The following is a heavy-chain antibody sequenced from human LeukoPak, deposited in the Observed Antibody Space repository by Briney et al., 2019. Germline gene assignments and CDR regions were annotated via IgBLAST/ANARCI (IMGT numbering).Heavy chain of an antibody. D-gene: IGHD2-2*01. CDR1: GYSFTSYW. CDR2: IYPGDSHT. V-gene: IGHV5-51*01. J-gene: IGHJ4*02. CDR3: VNQPFDC. Sequence: GESLKISCKVSGYSFTSYWIGWGRQRPGKGLEWVGIIYPGDSHTTYSPSFLGQVTFSVDKTINTAYLQWSSLKASDTAMYYCVNQPFDCWGQGTLVTVSS.